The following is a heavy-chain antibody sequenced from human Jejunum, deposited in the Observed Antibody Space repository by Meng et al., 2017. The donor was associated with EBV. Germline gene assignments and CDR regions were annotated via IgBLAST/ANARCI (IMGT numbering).Heavy chain of an antibody. Sequence: LTCAVSGGSISTGGYSWHWIRQSPGKGLEWIGYIYHSGSAYYNPSLKSRLILSVDRSRDQFSLELISVTAADTAVYYCARGNSGFDHWGQGTLVTVSS. D-gene: IGHD6-19*01. V-gene: IGHV4-30-2*06. CDR1: GGSISTGGYS. J-gene: IGHJ5*02. CDR2: IYHSGSA. CDR3: ARGNSGFDH.